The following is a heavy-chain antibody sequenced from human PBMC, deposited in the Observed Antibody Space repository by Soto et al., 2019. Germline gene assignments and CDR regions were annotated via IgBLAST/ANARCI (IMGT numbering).Heavy chain of an antibody. Sequence: PSETLSLTCTFSCGSISSSSYYWGCILQPPVKGLGWIGSIYYSGGTYYNPSLKSRVTISVDTSKTQFSLKLSSVTAADTAVYYCARLLTTYYYDSRDYWYFDLWGRGTLVTVSS. V-gene: IGHV4-39*01. CDR2: IYYSGGT. D-gene: IGHD3-22*01. CDR1: CGSISSSSYY. CDR3: ARLLTTYYYDSRDYWYFDL. J-gene: IGHJ2*01.